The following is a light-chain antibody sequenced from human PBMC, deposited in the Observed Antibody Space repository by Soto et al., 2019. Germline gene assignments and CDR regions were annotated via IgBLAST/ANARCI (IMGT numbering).Light chain of an antibody. Sequence: DIQMTQSPSSVSASVGDSVTITCRASQDISRWLVWYQQKPGKAPKLLFSAASGLQSGVPSRFSGSGSGTDFTLTISSPQPEDFATYYCHQASNLTPLTFGGGNKVEIK. CDR3: HQASNLTPLT. CDR2: AAS. V-gene: IGKV1-12*01. CDR1: QDISRW. J-gene: IGKJ4*01.